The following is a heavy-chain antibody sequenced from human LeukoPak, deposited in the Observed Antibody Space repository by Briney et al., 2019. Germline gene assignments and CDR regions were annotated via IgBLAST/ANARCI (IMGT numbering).Heavy chain of an antibody. J-gene: IGHJ4*02. CDR2: IYCSGST. Sequence: PSETLSLTCTVSGGSISSSSYYWGWIRQPPGKGLEWIGSIYCSGSTYYNPSLKSRVTISVDTSKNQFPLKLSSVTAADTAVYYCAKETVDTAMVVDYWGQGTLVTVSS. CDR1: GGSISSSSYY. CDR3: AKETVDTAMVVDY. D-gene: IGHD5-18*01. V-gene: IGHV4-39*01.